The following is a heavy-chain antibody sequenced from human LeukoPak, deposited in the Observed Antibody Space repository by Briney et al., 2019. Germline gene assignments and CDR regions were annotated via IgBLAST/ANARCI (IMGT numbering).Heavy chain of an antibody. CDR2: IIPIFGTA. Sequence: SVKVSCKASGGTFSSYAISWVRQAPGQGLEWMGGIIPIFGTANYAQKFQGRVTITTDESTSTAYMELRSLRSEDTAVYYCARGVERAAAPSAFDIWGQGTMVTVPS. CDR3: ARGVERAAAPSAFDI. D-gene: IGHD6-13*01. J-gene: IGHJ3*02. CDR1: GGTFSSYA. V-gene: IGHV1-69*05.